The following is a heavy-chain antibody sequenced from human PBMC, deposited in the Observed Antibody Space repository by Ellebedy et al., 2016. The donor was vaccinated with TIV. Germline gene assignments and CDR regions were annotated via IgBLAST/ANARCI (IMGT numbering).Heavy chain of an antibody. Sequence: GESLKISCAASGFSFSTYWMHWVRQAPGKGLVWVSRTDIDGSSTNYAESVKGRFTISRDNAKNTLYLQMNSLRTEDTAVYYCARGYLGIDYWGQGTLVTVSS. CDR2: TDIDGSST. J-gene: IGHJ4*02. CDR1: GFSFSTYW. CDR3: ARGYLGIDY. V-gene: IGHV3-74*01. D-gene: IGHD1-1*01.